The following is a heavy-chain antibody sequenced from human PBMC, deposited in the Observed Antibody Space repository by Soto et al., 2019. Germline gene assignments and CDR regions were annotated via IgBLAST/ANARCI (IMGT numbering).Heavy chain of an antibody. Sequence: QVRLQQWGAVLLKPSETLSLTCAVYSAAFTGYYWTWLRQSPGKGLEWIGEVSHSGTAKYNPSLKSRVTISLDTSKSQFALELTSVTAADTAVYYCSRYGGTAIWYFDIWGRGTSVSVSS. D-gene: IGHD2-15*01. V-gene: IGHV4-34*01. CDR3: SRYGGTAIWYFDI. J-gene: IGHJ2*01. CDR2: VSHSGTA. CDR1: SAAFTGYY.